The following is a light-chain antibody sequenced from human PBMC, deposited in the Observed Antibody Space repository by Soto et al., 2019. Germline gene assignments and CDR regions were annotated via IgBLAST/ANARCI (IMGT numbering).Light chain of an antibody. J-gene: IGKJ2*01. CDR2: WAS. V-gene: IGKV4-1*01. CDR3: QQYYNAPLT. Sequence: DIVMTQSPDSLAVSLGERATINCKSSQRVLYSSNSKDYLAWYQQKRGQPPKLIIYWASTRESGVPDRFSGSGSGTDFTLTISSLQAEDVAVYYCQQYYNAPLTFGQGTKLEIK. CDR1: QRVLYSSNSKDY.